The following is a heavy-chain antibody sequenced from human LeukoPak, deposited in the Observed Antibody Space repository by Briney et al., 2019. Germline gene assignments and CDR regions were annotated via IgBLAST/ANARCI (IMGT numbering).Heavy chain of an antibody. V-gene: IGHV4-4*07. J-gene: IGHJ3*02. CDR2: IHTSGST. D-gene: IGHD3-10*01. CDR1: GGSISSYY. Sequence: SETLSLTCTVSGGSISSYYWNWIRQPAGKGLEWIGRIHTSGSTNYNPSLKSRVTMSVDTSKNQFSLKLSSVTAADTAVYYCARYGSGSYALLAFDIWGQGTMVTVSS. CDR3: ARYGSGSYALLAFDI.